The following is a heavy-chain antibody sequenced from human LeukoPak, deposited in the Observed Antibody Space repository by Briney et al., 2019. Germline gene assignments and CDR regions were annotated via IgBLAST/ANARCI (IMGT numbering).Heavy chain of an antibody. D-gene: IGHD6-13*01. Sequence: GGSLRLSCAASGFTFSSYGMHWVRQASGKGLEWVGRIRSKANSYATAYAASVKGRFTISRDDSKNTAYLQMNSLKTEDTAVYYCTRHTVAAGTKSVDYWGQGTLVTVSS. CDR3: TRHTVAAGTKSVDY. J-gene: IGHJ4*02. CDR1: GFTFSSYG. V-gene: IGHV3-73*01. CDR2: IRSKANSYAT.